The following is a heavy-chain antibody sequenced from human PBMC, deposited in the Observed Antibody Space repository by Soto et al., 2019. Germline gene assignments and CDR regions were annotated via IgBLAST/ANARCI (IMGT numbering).Heavy chain of an antibody. CDR2: SWYDGKT. Sequence: QEQLVESGGGMVHPGTSLRLSCVTSGITLAAHGMHWVRQAPGKGLEWVALSWYDGKTFYGDSVKGRFTISRDTSTVFLDMRSLRPDETAVYFCARVRNNNDKRLDVWGQGTTVIVS. D-gene: IGHD2-8*01. J-gene: IGHJ6*02. CDR1: GITLAAHG. V-gene: IGHV3-33*01. CDR3: ARVRNNNDKRLDV.